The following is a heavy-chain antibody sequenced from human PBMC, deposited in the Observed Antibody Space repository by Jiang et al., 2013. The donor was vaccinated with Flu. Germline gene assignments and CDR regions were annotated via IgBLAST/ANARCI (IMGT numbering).Heavy chain of an antibody. CDR3: ARSDSCGGDCYFLDY. D-gene: IGHD2-21*02. V-gene: IGHV1-46*01. CDR1: TRYY. Sequence: TRYYVNWVRQAPGQGLEWMGSKSTPSGGGTNYAQKFQGRVTMTRDTSTNTVYMELSSLTSEDTAFYYCARSDSCGGDCYFLDYWGQGTLVTVSS. J-gene: IGHJ4*02. CDR2: STPSGGGT.